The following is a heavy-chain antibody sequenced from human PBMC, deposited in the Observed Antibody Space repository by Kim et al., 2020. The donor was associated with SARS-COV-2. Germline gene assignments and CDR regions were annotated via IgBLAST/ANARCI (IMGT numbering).Heavy chain of an antibody. J-gene: IGHJ3*02. V-gene: IGHV1-69*01. D-gene: IGHD3-16*01. Sequence: TANYAQKFQGRVTITAYESTSTAYMELSSLRSEDTAVYYCAREGGDAFDIWGQGTMVTVSS. CDR3: AREGGDAFDI. CDR2: TA.